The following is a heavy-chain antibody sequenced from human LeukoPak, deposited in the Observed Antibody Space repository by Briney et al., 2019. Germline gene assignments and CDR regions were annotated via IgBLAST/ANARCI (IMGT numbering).Heavy chain of an antibody. CDR1: GLTFSTYA. CDR3: AKDDGGSPPDAFDI. V-gene: IGHV3-23*01. Sequence: GGSLRLTCAASGLTFSTYAWSWIRQAPGKGLEWVSTINYSGGRTDNADPVKGRFAIARTSSKNMPHLQMTGLTADDAAIYYCAKDDGGSPPDAFDIWGQGTLVSVSS. CDR2: INYSGGRT. D-gene: IGHD1-26*01. J-gene: IGHJ3*02.